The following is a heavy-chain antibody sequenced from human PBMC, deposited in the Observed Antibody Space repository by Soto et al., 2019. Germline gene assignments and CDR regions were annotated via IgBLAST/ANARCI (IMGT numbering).Heavy chain of an antibody. CDR1: GITVSNAW. CDR3: LKGAQQGI. Sequence: PGGSLRLSCVASGITVSNAWMNWVRQAPGKGLEWVGRIRPKADGGTTDFAAPVKGRFTISRDDSKNTLYLQMNSVETEDTAVYYCLKGAQQGIWGRGTLVTVSS. CDR2: IRPKADGGTT. J-gene: IGHJ4*02. V-gene: IGHV3-15*05.